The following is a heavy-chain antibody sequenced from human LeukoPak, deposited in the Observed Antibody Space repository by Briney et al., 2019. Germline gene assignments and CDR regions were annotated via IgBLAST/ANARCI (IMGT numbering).Heavy chain of an antibody. Sequence: ASVKVSCKTSGLSFTGHYMHWVRQAPGQGLEWLGWINPLRGDTHYAEKFQGRITMTRDTAINTAYMELSSLRSDDTAVYFCTRDSSYYMDFWGQGTTVTVSS. J-gene: IGHJ6*03. CDR1: GLSFTGHY. CDR2: INPLRGDT. CDR3: TRDSSYYMDF. V-gene: IGHV1-2*02.